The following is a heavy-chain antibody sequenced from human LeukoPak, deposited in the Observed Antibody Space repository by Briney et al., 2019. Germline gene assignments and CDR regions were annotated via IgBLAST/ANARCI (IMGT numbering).Heavy chain of an antibody. Sequence: PGWSLKLSCVASGFTFSGSAVHWVRPSSRKGLEWVGHIDKKDNLYATAYAESVKGRFTISRDDSKDTAFLHMDSLKTEDTALYYCTRDRGTYNWFDPWGQGTLVTVSS. J-gene: IGHJ5*02. D-gene: IGHD2-15*01. CDR3: TRDRGTYNWFDP. V-gene: IGHV3-73*01. CDR1: GFTFSGSA. CDR2: IDKKDNLYAT.